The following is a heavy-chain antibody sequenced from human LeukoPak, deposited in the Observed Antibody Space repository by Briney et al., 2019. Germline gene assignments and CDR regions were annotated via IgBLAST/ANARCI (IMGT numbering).Heavy chain of an antibody. CDR2: ISSSSSYI. Sequence: GGSLRLSCAASGFTFSSFGMNWVRQAPGKGLEWVSYISSSSSYIFYADSVKGRFTISRDNAKNSLYLQMNSLRAEDTAVYYCAREGGFDIWGQGTMVAVSS. CDR3: AREGGFDI. J-gene: IGHJ3*02. D-gene: IGHD3-16*01. V-gene: IGHV3-21*01. CDR1: GFTFSSFG.